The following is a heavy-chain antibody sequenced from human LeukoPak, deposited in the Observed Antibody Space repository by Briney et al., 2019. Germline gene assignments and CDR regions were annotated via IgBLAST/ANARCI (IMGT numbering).Heavy chain of an antibody. CDR2: IKQDGSEK. J-gene: IGHJ3*02. D-gene: IGHD1-26*01. Sequence: GGSLRLSCAASGFIFSNYWMTWVRHAPGKGLEWVANIKQDGSEKSYVDSVKGRFTISRDNAKNSLYLQMNSLRDEDTALYYCARAVGATIFDIWGQGTMVTVSS. CDR1: GFIFSNYW. CDR3: ARAVGATIFDI. V-gene: IGHV3-7*01.